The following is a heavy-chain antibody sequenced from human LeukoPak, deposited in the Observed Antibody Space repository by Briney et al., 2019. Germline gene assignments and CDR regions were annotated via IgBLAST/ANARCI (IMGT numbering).Heavy chain of an antibody. CDR3: ARVYSGWYPTFDY. V-gene: IGHV3-53*01. CDR1: GFTVSSNY. Sequence: GGSLRLSCAASGFTVSSNYMSWVRQAPGKGLEWVSVIYSGGSTYYADSVKGRFTISRDNSKNTLYLQMNSLRAEDTAVYYCARVYSGWYPTFDYWGQGTLVTVSS. J-gene: IGHJ4*02. CDR2: IYSGGST. D-gene: IGHD6-19*01.